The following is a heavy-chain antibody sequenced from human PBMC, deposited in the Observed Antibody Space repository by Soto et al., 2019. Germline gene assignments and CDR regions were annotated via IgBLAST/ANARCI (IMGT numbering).Heavy chain of an antibody. CDR2: ISWNSGSI. CDR3: AKDIGIAAAGGPIDY. J-gene: IGHJ4*02. D-gene: IGHD6-13*01. Sequence: EVQLVESGGGLVQPGRSLRLSCAASGFTFDDYAMHWVRQAPGKGLEWVSGISWNSGSIGYADSVKGRFTISRDNAKNSLHLQMNSLRAEDTALYYCAKDIGIAAAGGPIDYWGQGTLVTVSS. CDR1: GFTFDDYA. V-gene: IGHV3-9*01.